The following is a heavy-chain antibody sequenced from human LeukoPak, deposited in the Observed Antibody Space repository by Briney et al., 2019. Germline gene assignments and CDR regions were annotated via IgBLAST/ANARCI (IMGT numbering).Heavy chain of an antibody. V-gene: IGHV3-48*03. CDR2: ISSSGSTI. CDR1: GFTFSSYE. D-gene: IGHD6-13*01. J-gene: IGHJ6*02. Sequence: PGGSLRLSCAASGFTFSSYEMNWVRQAPGKGLEWVSYISSSGSTIYYADSVKGRFTISRDNAKNSLYLQMNSLRAEDTAVYYCARDKSAGYSSSWYLRGEYYYYGMDVWGQGTTVTVSS. CDR3: ARDKSAGYSSSWYLRGEYYYYGMDV.